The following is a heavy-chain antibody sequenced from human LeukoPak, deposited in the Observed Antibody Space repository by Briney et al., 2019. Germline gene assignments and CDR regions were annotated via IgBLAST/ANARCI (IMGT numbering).Heavy chain of an antibody. J-gene: IGHJ5*02. V-gene: IGHV3-30*03. D-gene: IGHD3-22*01. Sequence: GGSLRLSCAASGFTFSSYGMHWVRQAPGKGLEWLAIISYDVSNKYYADPVKGRFTISRDNSKNTVYLHMNSLKAEDTAVYYCARDPLYYYDSSSSGHVPQPNWLDPWGQGTLVTVSS. CDR1: GFTFSSYG. CDR2: ISYDVSNK. CDR3: ARDPLYYYDSSSSGHVPQPNWLDP.